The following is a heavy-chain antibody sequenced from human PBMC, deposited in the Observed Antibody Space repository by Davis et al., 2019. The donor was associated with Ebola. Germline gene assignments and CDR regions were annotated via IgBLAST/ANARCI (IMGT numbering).Heavy chain of an antibody. CDR2: INPSGGST. J-gene: IGHJ5*02. CDR1: GYTFTGYY. CDR3: ATLRRIAADSNWFDP. V-gene: IGHV1-46*01. Sequence: ASVKVSCKASGYTFTGYYMHWVRQAPGQGLEWMGIINPSGGSTSYAQKFQGRVTMTRDTSTSTVYMELSSLRSEDTAVYYCATLRRIAADSNWFDPWGQGTLVTVSS. D-gene: IGHD6-13*01.